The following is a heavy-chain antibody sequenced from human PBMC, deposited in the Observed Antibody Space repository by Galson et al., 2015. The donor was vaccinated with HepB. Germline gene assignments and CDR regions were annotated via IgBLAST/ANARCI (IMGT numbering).Heavy chain of an antibody. V-gene: IGHV1-24*01. CDR2: FDPEDGET. Sequence: SVKVSCKVSGYTLTELSMHWVRQAPGKGLEWMGGFDPEDGETIYAQKFQGRVTMTEDTSTDTAYMELSSLRSEDTAVYYCATGEPLKIGPYSGSYGYYYYYMDVWGKGTTVTVSS. CDR3: ATGEPLKIGPYSGSYGYYYYYMDV. J-gene: IGHJ6*03. CDR1: GYTLTELS. D-gene: IGHD1-26*01.